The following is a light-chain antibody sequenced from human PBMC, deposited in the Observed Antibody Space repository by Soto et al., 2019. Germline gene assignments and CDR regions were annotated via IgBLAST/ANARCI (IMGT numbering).Light chain of an antibody. J-gene: IGKJ5*01. CDR3: QQYAVSPIT. CDR1: QTTSRTY. CDR2: GAF. Sequence: EIVFTQSPVTLSLSPLERATLCCTASQTTSRTYLAWYPQTPGQAHRLLIYGAFTRATGIPDRLSGSGSGTDFTLTISSLEPEDFAVFSCQQYAVSPITFGQGTRLEIK. V-gene: IGKV3-20*01.